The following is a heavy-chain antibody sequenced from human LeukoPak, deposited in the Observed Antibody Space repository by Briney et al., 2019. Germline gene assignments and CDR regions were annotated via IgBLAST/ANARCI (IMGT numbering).Heavy chain of an antibody. J-gene: IGHJ4*02. CDR2: IYYSGST. CDR3: ARAWIQLFDT. CDR1: GGSISSSSYY. Sequence: SETLSLTCTVSGGSISSSSYYWGWIRQPPGKGLEWIGSIYYSGSTYYNPSLKSRVTISVDTSKNQFSLKLSSVTAADTAVYYCARAWIQLFDTWGQGTLVTVSS. D-gene: IGHD5-18*01. V-gene: IGHV4-39*01.